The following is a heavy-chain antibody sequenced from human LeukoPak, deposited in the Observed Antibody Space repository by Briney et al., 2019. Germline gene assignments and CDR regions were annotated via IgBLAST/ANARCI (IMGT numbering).Heavy chain of an antibody. J-gene: IGHJ4*02. CDR1: GGSISSSSYY. V-gene: IGHV4-39*07. CDR2: IYYSGST. D-gene: IGHD6-13*01. CDR3: ARELVAAAGSYFDY. Sequence: SETLSLTCTVSGGSISSSSYYWGWIRQPPGKGLEWIGSIYYSGSTYYNPSLKSRVTISVDTSNNQFSLKLNSVTAADTAVYYCARELVAAAGSYFDYWGQGTLVTVSS.